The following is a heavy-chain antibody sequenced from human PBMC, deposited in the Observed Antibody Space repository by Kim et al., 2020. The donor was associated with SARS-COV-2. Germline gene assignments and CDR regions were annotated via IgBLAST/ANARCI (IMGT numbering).Heavy chain of an antibody. CDR3: TTAGGRGYYYDSSGTGAFDI. D-gene: IGHD3-22*01. CDR1: GFTFSNAW. Sequence: GGSLRLSCAASGFTFSNAWMSWVRQAPGKGLEWVGRIKSKTDGGTTDYAAPVKGRFTISRDDSKNTLYLQMNSLKTEDTAVYYCTTAGGRGYYYDSSGTGAFDIWGQGTMVTFSS. J-gene: IGHJ3*02. V-gene: IGHV3-15*01. CDR2: IKSKTDGGTT.